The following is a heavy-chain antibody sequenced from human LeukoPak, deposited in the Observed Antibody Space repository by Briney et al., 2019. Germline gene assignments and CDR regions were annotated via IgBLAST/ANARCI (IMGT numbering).Heavy chain of an antibody. CDR2: INHSGST. V-gene: IGHV4-34*01. D-gene: IGHD1-26*01. CDR3: ARGGGGTYYDFDY. CDR1: GGSFSGYY. J-gene: IGHJ4*02. Sequence: SETLSLTCAVYGGSFSGYYWSWIRQPPGKGLEWIGEINHSGSTNYNPSLKSRVTMSVDTSKNQFSLKLNSVTAADTAVYYGARGGGGTYYDFDYWGQGTLVTVSS.